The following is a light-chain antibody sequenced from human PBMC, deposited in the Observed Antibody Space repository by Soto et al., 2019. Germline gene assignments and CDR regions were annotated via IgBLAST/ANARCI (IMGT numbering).Light chain of an antibody. CDR1: STDVGGYVY. V-gene: IGLV2-8*01. CDR2: EVN. Sequence: QSALTQPPSASGSPGQSVTISCTGTSTDVGGYVYVSWYQQYPGKAPKLMIYEVNQRASGVPDRFSGSKSGNTASLTVSGLQAEDEADYYCSSYAGTNIDVVFGGGTKLTVL. CDR3: SSYAGTNIDVV. J-gene: IGLJ2*01.